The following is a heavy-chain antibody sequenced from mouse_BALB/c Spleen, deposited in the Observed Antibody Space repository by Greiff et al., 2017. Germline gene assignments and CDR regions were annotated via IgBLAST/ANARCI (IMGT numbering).Heavy chain of an antibody. V-gene: IGHV1-39*01. D-gene: IGHD1-1*01. CDR2: INPYYGST. J-gene: IGHJ2*01. Sequence: VQLKQTGPELVKPGASVKISCKASGYSFTDYIMLWVKQSHGKSLEWIGNINPYYGSTSYNLKFKGKATLTVDKSSSTAYMQLNSLTSEDSAVYYCARSEGSSYYFDYWGQGTTLTVSS. CDR1: GYSFTDYI. CDR3: ARSEGSSYYFDY.